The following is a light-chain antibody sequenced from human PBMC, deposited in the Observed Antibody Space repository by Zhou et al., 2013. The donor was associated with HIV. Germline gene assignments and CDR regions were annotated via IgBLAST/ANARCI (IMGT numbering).Light chain of an antibody. V-gene: IGKV1-33*01. CDR2: DAS. J-gene: IGKJ3*01. CDR3: QQYDNFPFT. CDR1: QTISSY. Sequence: DIQMTQSPSSLSASVGDRVTITCRASQTISSYLNWYQQKPGKAPKLLIYDASNLETGVPSRFSGSGSGTDFTFTISSLQPEDIATYYCQQYDNFPFTFGPGTKVDIK.